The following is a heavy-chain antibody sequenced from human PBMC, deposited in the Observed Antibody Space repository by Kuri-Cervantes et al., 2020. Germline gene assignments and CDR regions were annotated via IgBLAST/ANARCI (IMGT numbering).Heavy chain of an antibody. J-gene: IGHJ3*02. CDR2: ISWNSGRI. D-gene: IGHD1-26*01. CDR3: AKDTAWELPTPDAFDI. V-gene: IGHV3-9*01. Sequence: SLKISCAASGFTFDDYAMHWVRQAPGKGLEWVSGISWNSGRIGYAGSVKGRFTISRDNSKNTLYLQMNSLRAEDTAVYYCAKDTAWELPTPDAFDIWGQGTMVTVSS. CDR1: GFTFDDYA.